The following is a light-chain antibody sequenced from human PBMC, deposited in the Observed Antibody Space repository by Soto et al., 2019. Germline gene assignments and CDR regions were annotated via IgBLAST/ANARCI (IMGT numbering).Light chain of an antibody. J-gene: IGLJ2*01. V-gene: IGLV2-14*01. CDR2: DVN. Sequence: QSALTQPASVSGFPGQSITISCTGTSSDVGYSNYVSWYQQHPGKAPELIIYDVNNRPSGISSRFSGSKSGNTASLTISGLQAEDEADYYCNSYGSGSTVIFGGGTKVTVL. CDR1: SSDVGYSNY. CDR3: NSYGSGSTVI.